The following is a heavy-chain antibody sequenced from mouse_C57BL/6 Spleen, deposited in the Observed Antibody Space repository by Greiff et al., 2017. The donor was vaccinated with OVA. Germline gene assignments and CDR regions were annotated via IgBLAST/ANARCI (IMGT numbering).Heavy chain of an antibody. D-gene: IGHD1-1*02. Sequence: VQLQQPGAELVKPGASVKMSCKASGYTFTSYWITWVKQRPGQGLEWIGDIYPGSGSTNYNEKFKSKATLTVDTSSSTAYMQRSSLASEDSAVYYSAKTDYYGGGYGAYGGQGTLVTVSA. CDR3: AKTDYYGGGYGAY. J-gene: IGHJ3*01. CDR2: IYPGSGST. CDR1: GYTFTSYW. V-gene: IGHV1-55*01.